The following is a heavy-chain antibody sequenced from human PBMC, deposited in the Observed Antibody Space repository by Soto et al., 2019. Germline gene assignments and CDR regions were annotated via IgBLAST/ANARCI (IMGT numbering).Heavy chain of an antibody. CDR2: IYHSGST. J-gene: IGHJ6*02. CDR1: GGSISSSNW. Sequence: TSETLSLTCAVSGGSISSSNWWSWVRQPPGKGLEWIGEIYHSGSTSYNPSLKSRVTISVDTSKNQFSLKLSSVTAADTAVYYCARRNWNWYYYYGMDVWGQGTTVTVSS. CDR3: ARRNWNWYYYYGMDV. V-gene: IGHV4-4*02. D-gene: IGHD1-7*01.